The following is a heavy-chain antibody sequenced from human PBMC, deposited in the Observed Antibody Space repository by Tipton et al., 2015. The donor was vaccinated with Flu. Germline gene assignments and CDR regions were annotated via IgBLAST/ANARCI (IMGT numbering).Heavy chain of an antibody. D-gene: IGHD3-10*01. V-gene: IGHV4-61*02. Sequence: TLSLTCTVSGGSVSSGNYYWGWIRQPAGKGLEWIGRIYASGSTSYNPSLKSRVTMSVDTSKNQFSLKLSSVTAADTAVYYCARGSGSGTYMIFYFWGQGTLVTVSS. CDR3: ARGSGSGTYMIFYF. CDR2: IYASGST. J-gene: IGHJ4*02. CDR1: GGSVSSGNYY.